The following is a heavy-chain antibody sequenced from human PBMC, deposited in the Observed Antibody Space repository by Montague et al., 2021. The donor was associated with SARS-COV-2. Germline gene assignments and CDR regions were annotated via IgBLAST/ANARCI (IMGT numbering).Heavy chain of an antibody. D-gene: IGHD3-10*01. J-gene: IGHJ4*02. V-gene: IGHV3-21*01. CDR1: GFTFSSYS. Sequence: SLRLSCAASGFTFSSYSMNWVRQAPGKGLEWVSSISSSISYIYYSDSFNGRFTISRDNAKNSLYLQMNGLRAEDTAVYYCARGIRITMVRGVTIDYWGQGTLVTVSS. CDR3: ARGIRITMVRGVTIDY. CDR2: ISSSISYI.